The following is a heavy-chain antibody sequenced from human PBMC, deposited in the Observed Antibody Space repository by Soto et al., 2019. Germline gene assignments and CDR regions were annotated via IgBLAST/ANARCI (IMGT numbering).Heavy chain of an antibody. V-gene: IGHV3-74*01. CDR1: GFTFSSYW. CDR3: ARAKDYYDSSGYSYYFDY. D-gene: IGHD3-22*01. CDR2: INSDGSST. Sequence: GGSLRLSCTDSGFTFSSYWMHWVRQAPGKGLVWVSRINSDGSSTSYADSVKGRFTISRDNAKNTLYLQMNSLRAEDTAVYYCARAKDYYDSSGYSYYFDYWGQGTLVTVSS. J-gene: IGHJ4*02.